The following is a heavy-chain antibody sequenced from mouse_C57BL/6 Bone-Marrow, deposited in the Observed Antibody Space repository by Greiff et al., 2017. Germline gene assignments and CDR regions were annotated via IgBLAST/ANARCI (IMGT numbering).Heavy chain of an antibody. CDR2: ISYDGSN. CDR3: ASTVPYWYVDV. Sequence: EVQLQESGPGLVKPSQSLSLTCSVTGYSITSGYYWNWIRQFPGNKLEWMGYISYDGSNNYNPSLKNRISITRDTSKNQFFLKLNSVTTEDTATYYCASTVPYWYVDVWGTGTTVTVSS. J-gene: IGHJ1*03. CDR1: GYSITSGYY. D-gene: IGHD1-1*01. V-gene: IGHV3-6*01.